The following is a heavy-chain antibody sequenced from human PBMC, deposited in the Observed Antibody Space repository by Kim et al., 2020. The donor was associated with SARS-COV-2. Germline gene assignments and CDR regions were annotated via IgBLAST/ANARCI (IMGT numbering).Heavy chain of an antibody. D-gene: IGHD6-13*01. V-gene: IGHV3-48*03. CDR3: ARYSSPTDY. Sequence: ICYPDAMKGQFTHSRHNAKNALYLKMNSLRAEDTAVYYCARYSSPTDYWGQGTLVTVSS. CDR2: I. J-gene: IGHJ4*02.